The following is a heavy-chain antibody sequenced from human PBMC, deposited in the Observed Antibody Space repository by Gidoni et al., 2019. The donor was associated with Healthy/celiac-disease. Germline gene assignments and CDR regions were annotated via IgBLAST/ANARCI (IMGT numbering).Heavy chain of an antibody. V-gene: IGHV3-30*18. Sequence: QGPLVEAGGGGVRPGRSLGPACDGSGFTVRCYGMHWVRTAPAKGWEWVACISYDGSNNYYADSVNGRFTISRDNSKNTLYLQMNSLRAEDTAVYYCAKEYCGGDCSYYFDYWGQGTLVTVSS. CDR1: GFTVRCYG. CDR3: AKEYCGGDCSYYFDY. CDR2: ISYDGSNN. D-gene: IGHD2-21*02. J-gene: IGHJ4*02.